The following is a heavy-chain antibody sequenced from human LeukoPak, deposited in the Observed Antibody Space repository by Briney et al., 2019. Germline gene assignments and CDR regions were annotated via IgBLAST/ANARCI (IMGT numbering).Heavy chain of an antibody. CDR3: ARRAYDFWSGYTDFDY. Sequence: WASVKVSCKASGYTFTSYYMHWVRQAPGQGLEWMGIINPSGGSTSYAQKFQGRVTMTRDTSTSTVYMELSSLRSEDTAVYYCARRAYDFWSGYTDFDYWGQGTLVTVSS. D-gene: IGHD3-3*01. CDR2: INPSGGST. V-gene: IGHV1-46*01. CDR1: GYTFTSYY. J-gene: IGHJ4*02.